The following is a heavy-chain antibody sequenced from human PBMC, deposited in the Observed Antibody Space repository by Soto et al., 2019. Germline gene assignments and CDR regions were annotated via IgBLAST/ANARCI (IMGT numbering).Heavy chain of an antibody. CDR2: FDPEDGET. CDR1: GYTLTELS. V-gene: IGHV1-24*01. J-gene: IGHJ4*02. D-gene: IGHD1-20*01. Sequence: RASVKVSCKVSGYTLTELSMHWVRQAPGKGLEWMGGFDPEDGETIYAQKFQGRVTMTEDTSTDTAYMELSSLRSEDTAVYYCAVLAITGTLFDYWGQGTLVTVSS. CDR3: AVLAITGTLFDY.